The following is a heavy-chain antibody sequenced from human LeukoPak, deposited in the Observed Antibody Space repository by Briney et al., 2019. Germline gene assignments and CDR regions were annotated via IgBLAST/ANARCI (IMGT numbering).Heavy chain of an antibody. J-gene: IGHJ3*02. CDR2: IKQDGSEK. Sequence: GGSLRLSCAASGFTFSSYAMSWVRQAPGKGLEWVANIKQDGSEKYYVDSVKGRFTISRDNAKNSLYLQMNSLRAEDTAVYYCARDSIIPKYSSSWYVDAFDIWGQGTMVTVSS. CDR3: ARDSIIPKYSSSWYVDAFDI. CDR1: GFTFSSYA. D-gene: IGHD6-13*01. V-gene: IGHV3-7*01.